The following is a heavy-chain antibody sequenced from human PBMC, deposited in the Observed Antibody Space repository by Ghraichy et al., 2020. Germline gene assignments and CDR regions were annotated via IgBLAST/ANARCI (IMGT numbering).Heavy chain of an antibody. V-gene: IGHV4-30-4*01. J-gene: IGHJ6*02. D-gene: IGHD5-12*01. CDR2: IYYSGST. CDR3: AREEGLRQTFYYYYGMDV. CDR1: GGSISSGDYY. Sequence: SQTLSLTCTVSGGSISSGDYYWSWIRQPPGKGLEWIGYIYYSGSTYYNPSLKSRVTISVDTSKNQFSLKLSSVTAADTAVYYCAREEGLRQTFYYYYGMDVWGQGTTVTVSS.